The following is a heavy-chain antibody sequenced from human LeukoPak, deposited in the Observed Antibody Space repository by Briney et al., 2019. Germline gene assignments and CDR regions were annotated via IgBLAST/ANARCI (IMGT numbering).Heavy chain of an antibody. J-gene: IGHJ4*02. Sequence: SETLSLTCTVSGGSISSYYWSWIRQPAGKGLEWIGRIYTSGSTNYNPSLKSRVTISVDKSKNQFSLKLSSVTAADTAVYYCARGAISYYYDSSGYYSGRLFDYWGQGTLVTVSS. V-gene: IGHV4-4*07. D-gene: IGHD3-22*01. CDR3: ARGAISYYYDSSGYYSGRLFDY. CDR2: IYTSGST. CDR1: GGSISSYY.